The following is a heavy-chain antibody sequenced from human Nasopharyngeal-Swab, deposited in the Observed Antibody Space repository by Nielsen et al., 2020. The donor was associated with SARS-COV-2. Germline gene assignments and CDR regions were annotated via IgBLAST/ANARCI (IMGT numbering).Heavy chain of an antibody. Sequence: WIHQPPGKGLEWIGYIYYSGSTNYNPSLKSRVTISVDTSKNQFSLKLSSVTAADTAVYYCARDQRSGWFDAFDIWGQGTMVTVSS. D-gene: IGHD6-19*01. V-gene: IGHV4-59*01. CDR3: ARDQRSGWFDAFDI. CDR2: IYYSGST. J-gene: IGHJ3*02.